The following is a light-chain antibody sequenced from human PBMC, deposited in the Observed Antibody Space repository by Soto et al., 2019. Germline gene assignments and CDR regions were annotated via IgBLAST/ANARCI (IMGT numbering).Light chain of an antibody. CDR1: QSISKW. CDR3: HQYDSYPYT. Sequence: DILMTQSPSILSACVGDTVTITCRASQSISKWVARYQQRAGKAPTALIFDASNSEKGVPSRFSGSGSGTEFTLIISGLQPEDFATYYCHQYDSYPYTFGQGTKVDIK. CDR2: DAS. V-gene: IGKV1-5*01. J-gene: IGKJ2*01.